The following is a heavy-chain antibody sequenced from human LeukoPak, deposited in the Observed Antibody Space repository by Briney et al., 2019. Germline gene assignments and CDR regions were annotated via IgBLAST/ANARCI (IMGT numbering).Heavy chain of an antibody. Sequence: QPGGSLRLSCAASGFIVSTYYMSCVRQAPGKGLEWVSVIYSDGSTYYADSVKGRLTIFRDDSKNTLYLQVNSLRVEDTAVYYCARDRYCTSTTCGGFFDYWGQGTLVTVSS. CDR1: GFIVSTYY. V-gene: IGHV3-66*02. D-gene: IGHD2-2*01. CDR2: IYSDGST. CDR3: ARDRYCTSTTCGGFFDY. J-gene: IGHJ4*02.